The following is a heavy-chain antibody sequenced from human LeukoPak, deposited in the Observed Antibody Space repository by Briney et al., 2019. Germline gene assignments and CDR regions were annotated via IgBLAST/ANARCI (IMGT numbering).Heavy chain of an antibody. CDR1: GGTFSSYA. CDR2: IIPIFGTA. CDR3: ARDQKAYDFWSGYYSPTPYYFDY. Sequence: SVKVSCKASGGTFSSYAISWVRQAPGQGLEWMGGIIPIFGTANYAQKFQGRVTITADEFTSTAYMELSSLRSEDTAVYYCARDQKAYDFWSGYYSPTPYYFDYWGQGTLVTVSS. J-gene: IGHJ4*02. V-gene: IGHV1-69*01. D-gene: IGHD3-3*01.